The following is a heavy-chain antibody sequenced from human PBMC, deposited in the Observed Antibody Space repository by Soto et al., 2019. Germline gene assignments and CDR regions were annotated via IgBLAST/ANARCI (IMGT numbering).Heavy chain of an antibody. CDR3: AREHEMYSSSLPAY. V-gene: IGHV1-18*01. CDR2: ISAYNGNT. D-gene: IGHD6-6*01. CDR1: GYTFTSYG. Sequence: ASVKVSCKASGYTFTSYGISWVRQAPGQGLEWMGWISAYNGNTNYAQKLQGRVTMTTDTSTSTAYMELRGLRSDDTAVYYCAREHEMYSSSLPAYWGQGTLVTVSS. J-gene: IGHJ4*02.